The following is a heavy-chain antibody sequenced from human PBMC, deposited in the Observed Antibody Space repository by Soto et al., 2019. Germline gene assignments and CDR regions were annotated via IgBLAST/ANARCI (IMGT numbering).Heavy chain of an antibody. CDR3: ARQGFGHLHDLVDV. D-gene: IGHD3-10*01. J-gene: IGHJ6*02. V-gene: IGHV4-59*08. Sequence: QVQLQESGPGLVKPLETLSLTCSVSGGSIPSHYCSWFRQSPGKGLEWIGFIHHGGSTSYNPSRKSRGTMSVDTSKTQFSPKVSSVTAADTALYYCARQGFGHLHDLVDVWGPGTTVTVSS. CDR2: IHHGGST. CDR1: GGSIPSHY.